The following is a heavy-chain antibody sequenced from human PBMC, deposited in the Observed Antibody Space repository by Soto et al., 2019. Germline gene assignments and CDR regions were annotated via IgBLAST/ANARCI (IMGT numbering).Heavy chain of an antibody. CDR2: INGASGKI. D-gene: IGHD2-2*01. CDR3: ARSVVPSQPKGFDV. V-gene: IGHV1-3*01. J-gene: IGHJ6*02. CDR1: GYSFSIYG. Sequence: QVQLVQSGAEVKKPGASVKVSCQSSGYSFSIYGMHWLRQVPGQSLEWMGWINGASGKIEYPQKLQDRVTISRDTSATTDYMEVSSLRLDATAVYYCARSVVPSQPKGFDVWGQGTTVILSS.